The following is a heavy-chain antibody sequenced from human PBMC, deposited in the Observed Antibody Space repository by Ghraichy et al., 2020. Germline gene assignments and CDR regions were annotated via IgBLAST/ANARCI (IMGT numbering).Heavy chain of an antibody. V-gene: IGHV3-74*01. Sequence: GGSLRLSCAASGFTFSTYWMHWVRQAPGKGLVWVSRINSDGSSTSYADSVKGRFTISRDNAKNTLYLQMNSLRAEDTAVYYCARGRNYYDSTSIHAFDMWGQGTMVTVSS. CDR3: ARGRNYYDSTSIHAFDM. CDR2: INSDGSST. CDR1: GFTFSTYW. D-gene: IGHD3-22*01. J-gene: IGHJ3*02.